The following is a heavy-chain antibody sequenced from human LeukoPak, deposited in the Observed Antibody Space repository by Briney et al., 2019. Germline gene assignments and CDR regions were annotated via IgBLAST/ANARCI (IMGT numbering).Heavy chain of an antibody. CDR2: IYYTGTT. CDR3: ARKQLALRGFDY. CDR1: GGSISSTSYY. Sequence: SETPSLTCTVSGGSISSTSYYWGWIRQPLGKGLEWIGSIYYTGTTNYNPSLKSRVTISVDTSKNQFSLKLSSVTAADTAVYYCARKQLALRGFDYWGQGTLVTVSS. V-gene: IGHV4-39*07. D-gene: IGHD1-1*01. J-gene: IGHJ4*02.